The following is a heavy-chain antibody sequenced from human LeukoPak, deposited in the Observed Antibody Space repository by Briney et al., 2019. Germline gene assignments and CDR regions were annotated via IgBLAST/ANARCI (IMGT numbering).Heavy chain of an antibody. CDR1: RFTFSSYA. V-gene: IGHV3-23*01. J-gene: IGHJ4*02. CDR3: AKGLRYFDWLLLGYFDY. CDR2: ISGSGGST. Sequence: PGASLRLSCAASRFTFSSYAMSWVRQAPEKGLEWVSAISGSGGSTYCADSVKGRFTISRDNSKNTLYLQMNSLRAEDTAVYYCAKGLRYFDWLLLGYFDYWGQGTLVTVSS. D-gene: IGHD3-9*01.